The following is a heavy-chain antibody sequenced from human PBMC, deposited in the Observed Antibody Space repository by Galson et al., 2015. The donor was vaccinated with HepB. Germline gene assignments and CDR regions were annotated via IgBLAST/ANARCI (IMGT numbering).Heavy chain of an antibody. J-gene: IGHJ4*02. CDR1: GFTFSSYG. D-gene: IGHD3-10*01. V-gene: IGHV3-30*02. Sequence: SLRLSCAASGFTFSSYGMHWVRQAPGKGLEWVAFIRYDGSNKYYADSVKGRFTISRDNSKNTLYLQMNSLRAEDTAVYYCAKDSLFRVQSGDYYFDYWGQGTLVTVSS. CDR3: AKDSLFRVQSGDYYFDY. CDR2: IRYDGSNK.